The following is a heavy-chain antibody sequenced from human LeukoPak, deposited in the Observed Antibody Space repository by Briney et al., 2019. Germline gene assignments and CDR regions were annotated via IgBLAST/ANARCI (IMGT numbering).Heavy chain of an antibody. CDR2: IKSKSEGGTI. Sequence: GGSLRLSCAASGFTFSNALMTWVRQAPGKGLEWVGRIKSKSEGGTIDYGAPVKGRFTISSDDSENRLYLQINSLRSEDTAVYYCAAGRVRDYWGQGTLLTVSS. D-gene: IGHD2-21*01. CDR3: AAGRVRDY. V-gene: IGHV3-15*01. J-gene: IGHJ4*02. CDR1: GFTFSNAL.